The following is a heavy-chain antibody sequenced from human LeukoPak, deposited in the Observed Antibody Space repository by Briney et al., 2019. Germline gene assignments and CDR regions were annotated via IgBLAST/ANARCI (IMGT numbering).Heavy chain of an antibody. J-gene: IGHJ4*02. V-gene: IGHV1-46*01. Sequence: ASVKVSCKASGYTFTSYYMHWVRQAPGQGLEWMGIINPSGGSTSYAQKFQGRVTMTRDTSTSTVYMELSSLRSEDTAVYYCARDRSGPFWSGYHYYFDYWGQGTLVTVSS. CDR3: ARDRSGPFWSGYHYYFDY. D-gene: IGHD3-3*01. CDR1: GYTFTSYY. CDR2: INPSGGST.